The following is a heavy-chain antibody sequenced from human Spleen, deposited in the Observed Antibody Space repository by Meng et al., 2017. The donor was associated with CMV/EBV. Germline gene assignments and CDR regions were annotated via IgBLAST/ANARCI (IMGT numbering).Heavy chain of an antibody. Sequence: GGSLRLSCAASGFTVTNTYMSWVRQAPGKGLEWVAVIWYDGSNKYYADSVEGRFTISRDNSKNTLFLQMNSVRAEDTAVYYCAKDSSSSYFHYYYGMDVWGQGTTVTVSS. J-gene: IGHJ6*02. CDR2: IWYDGSNK. D-gene: IGHD6-13*01. CDR1: GFTVTNTY. V-gene: IGHV3-33*06. CDR3: AKDSSSSYFHYYYGMDV.